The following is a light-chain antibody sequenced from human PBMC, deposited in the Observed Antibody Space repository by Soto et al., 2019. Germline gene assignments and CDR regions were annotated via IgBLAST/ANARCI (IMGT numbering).Light chain of an antibody. CDR2: DVS. V-gene: IGKV3-11*01. CDR3: QQRSNWPPGLT. J-gene: IGKJ4*01. Sequence: EIVLTQSPATLSLSPGEIATLSCRASQSISTYLAWYQQKPGQAPRLLIYDVSKRAAGVPARFSGSGSGTACTLTISSIEPEDFAGYYYQQRSNWPPGLTFGGGTKVEI. CDR1: QSISTY.